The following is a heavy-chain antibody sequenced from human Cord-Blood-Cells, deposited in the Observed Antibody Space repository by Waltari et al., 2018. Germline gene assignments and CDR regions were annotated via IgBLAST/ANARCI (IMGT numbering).Heavy chain of an antibody. J-gene: IGHJ4*02. CDR2: INHSGSP. Sequence: QVQLQQWGAGLLKPSETLSLTCAVYGGSFSGYYWSWIRQPPGKGLEWIGEINHSGSPTYNPSLKRRVTISVDTSKNQFSLKLSSVTAADTAVYYCARVGYYDSSGYHGDYWGQGTLVTVSS. CDR1: GGSFSGYY. CDR3: ARVGYYDSSGYHGDY. D-gene: IGHD3-22*01. V-gene: IGHV4-34*01.